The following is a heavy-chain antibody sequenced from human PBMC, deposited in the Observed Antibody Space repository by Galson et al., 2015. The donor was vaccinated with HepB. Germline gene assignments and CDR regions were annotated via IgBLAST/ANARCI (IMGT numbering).Heavy chain of an antibody. Sequence: SLRLSCAASGFTFSNAWMSWVRRAPGKGLEWVGRIKSKTDGGTTDYAAPVEGRFTISRDDSKNTLYLQMNSLKTEDTAVYYCTTVSPSHTQWAKDVWWFDLWGRGTLVTVSS. CDR3: TTVSPSHTQWAKDVWWFDL. CDR1: GFTFSNAW. D-gene: IGHD3-16*01. CDR2: IKSKTDGGTT. V-gene: IGHV3-15*01. J-gene: IGHJ2*01.